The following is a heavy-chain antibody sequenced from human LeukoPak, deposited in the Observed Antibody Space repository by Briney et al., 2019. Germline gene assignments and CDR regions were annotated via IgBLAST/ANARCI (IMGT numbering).Heavy chain of an antibody. CDR1: GGSFSGYY. D-gene: IGHD6-13*01. V-gene: IGHV4-34*01. J-gene: IGHJ6*03. Sequence: SETLSLTCAVHGGSFSGYYWSWIRQPPGKGLEWIGEINHSGSTNYNPSLKSRVTISVDTSKNQFSLKLSSVTAADTAVYYCARDPPYSSSWSYYMDVWGKGTTVTVSS. CDR3: ARDPPYSSSWSYYMDV. CDR2: INHSGST.